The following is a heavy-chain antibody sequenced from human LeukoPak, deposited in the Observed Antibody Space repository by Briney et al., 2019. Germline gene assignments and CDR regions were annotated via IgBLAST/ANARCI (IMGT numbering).Heavy chain of an antibody. CDR3: VRANESYFDY. D-gene: IGHD1-1*01. Sequence: ASVKVSCKTSGYTFIGYYMHWVRQAPGQGLEWMGWTIPSNGGTNYAQKFQGRVTMTRDTSISTAFMELSRLRSDDTAIYYCVRANESYFDYWGQGTLVTVSS. CDR1: GYTFIGYY. CDR2: TIPSNGGT. V-gene: IGHV1-2*02. J-gene: IGHJ4*02.